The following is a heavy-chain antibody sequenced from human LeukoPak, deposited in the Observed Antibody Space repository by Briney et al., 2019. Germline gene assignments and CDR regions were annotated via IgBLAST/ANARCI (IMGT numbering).Heavy chain of an antibody. D-gene: IGHD4-17*01. J-gene: IGHJ6*03. CDR1: GYTFTSYA. Sequence: VASVKVSCKASGYTFTSYAMHWVRQAPGQRLEWMGWINAGNGNTKYSQEFQGRVTITRDTSASTAYMELSSLRSEDMAVYYCARGVPFPYGDYYYMDVWGKGTTVTVSS. V-gene: IGHV1-3*03. CDR2: INAGNGNT. CDR3: ARGVPFPYGDYYYMDV.